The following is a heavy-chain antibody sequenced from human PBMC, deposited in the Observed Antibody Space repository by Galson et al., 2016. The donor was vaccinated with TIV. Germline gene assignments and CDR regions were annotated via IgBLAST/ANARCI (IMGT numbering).Heavy chain of an antibody. CDR2: IYADDSET. D-gene: IGHD3-16*01. V-gene: IGHV5-51*03. Sequence: QSGAEVKKPGDSLKISCKGSGSNYPTSWIGCVRQLPGKGLEWTGIIYADDSETRYSPSLQGNVTMSVDKSITTAHVPWRSLKTSDTGTYYCAREEAEAPLGGPFHIWGQGTMVTVSS. J-gene: IGHJ3*02. CDR1: GSNYPTSW. CDR3: AREEAEAPLGGPFHI.